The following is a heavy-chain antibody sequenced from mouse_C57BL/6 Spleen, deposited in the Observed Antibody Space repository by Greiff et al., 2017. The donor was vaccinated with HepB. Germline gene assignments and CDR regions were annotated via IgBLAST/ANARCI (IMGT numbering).Heavy chain of an antibody. CDR2: IYPRSGNT. CDR3: ARWGLRGAMDY. V-gene: IGHV1-81*01. D-gene: IGHD3-2*02. Sequence: QVHVKQSGAELARPGASVKLSCKASGYTFTSYGISWVKQRTGQGLEWIGEIYPRSGNTYYNEKFKGKATLTADKSSSTAYMELRSLTSEDSAVYFCARWGLRGAMDYWGQGTSVTVSS. J-gene: IGHJ4*01. CDR1: GYTFTSYG.